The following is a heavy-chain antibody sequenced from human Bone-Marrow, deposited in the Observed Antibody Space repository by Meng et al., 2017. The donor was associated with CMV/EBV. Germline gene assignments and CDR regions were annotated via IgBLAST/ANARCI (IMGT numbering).Heavy chain of an antibody. J-gene: IGHJ4*02. Sequence: GESLKISCAASGFTFSSYWMSWVRQAPGKGLEWVANIKQDGSEKYYVDSVKGRFTISRDNAKNPLYLQMNSLRAEDTALYYCAKGAIEYSSSARNFDYWGQGTLVTVSS. D-gene: IGHD6-6*01. CDR3: AKGAIEYSSSARNFDY. V-gene: IGHV3-7*03. CDR2: IKQDGSEK. CDR1: GFTFSSYW.